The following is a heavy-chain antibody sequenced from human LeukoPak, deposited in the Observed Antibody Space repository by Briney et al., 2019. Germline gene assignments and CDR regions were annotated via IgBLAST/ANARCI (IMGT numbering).Heavy chain of an antibody. V-gene: IGHV3-9*01. CDR3: ATSSDWYPVSSDH. J-gene: IGHJ4*02. CDR2: ISWNSGSI. Sequence: GRSLRLSCAASGFTFDDYAMHWVRHAPGKGLEWVSGISWNSGSIGYADSVKGRFTVSRDNAKNTLYLQMNSLRPEDTAIYYCATSSDWYPVSSDHWGQGTLVTVSS. D-gene: IGHD6-19*01. CDR1: GFTFDDYA.